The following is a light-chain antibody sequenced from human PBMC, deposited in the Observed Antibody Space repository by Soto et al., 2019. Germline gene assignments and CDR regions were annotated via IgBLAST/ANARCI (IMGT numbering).Light chain of an antibody. CDR3: SSKTSSSSPFV. Sequence: QSALTQPASVSGSPGQSITISCTGSTSDVGACNYVSWYKHHPGQAPLLMIYEVSTRPSGVSNRFAGSKSGNTASLTISGLQADDEGDYYCSSKTSSSSPFVFGTGTKLTVL. CDR2: EVS. J-gene: IGLJ1*01. CDR1: TSDVGACNY. V-gene: IGLV2-14*01.